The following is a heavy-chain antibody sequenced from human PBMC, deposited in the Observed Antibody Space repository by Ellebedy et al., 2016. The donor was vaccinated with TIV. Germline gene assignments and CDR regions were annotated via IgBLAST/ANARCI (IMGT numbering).Heavy chain of an antibody. D-gene: IGHD6-13*01. CDR2: ISYSGST. Sequence: MPSETLSLTCTVSGGSISPYYWSWIRKPPGKGLEWIGYISYSGSTNYNPSLKSRVTISVDTSKNQFSLKLNSVTAADTAVYFCARVVWQQPVSYAFDIWGQGTMVTVSS. CDR1: GGSISPYY. J-gene: IGHJ3*02. V-gene: IGHV4-59*01. CDR3: ARVVWQQPVSYAFDI.